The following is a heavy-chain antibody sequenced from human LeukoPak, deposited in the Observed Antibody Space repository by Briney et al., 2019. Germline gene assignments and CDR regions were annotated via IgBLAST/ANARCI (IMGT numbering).Heavy chain of an antibody. CDR2: INHSGST. V-gene: IGHV4-34*01. CDR1: GGSFSGYY. Sequence: PSETLSLTCAVYGGSFSGYYWSWIRQPPGKGLEWIGEINHSGSTNYNPSLKSRVTISVDTSKNQFSLKLSSVTAADTAVYYCASDIVVVPAAMGSYYYYRMDVWGQGTTVTVSS. CDR3: ASDIVVVPAAMGSYYYYRMDV. D-gene: IGHD2-2*01. J-gene: IGHJ6*02.